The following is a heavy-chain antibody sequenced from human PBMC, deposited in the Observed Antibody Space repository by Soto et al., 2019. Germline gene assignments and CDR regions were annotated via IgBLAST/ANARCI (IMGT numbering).Heavy chain of an antibody. Sequence: GGSLRLSCAASGFTFSSYDMHWVRQATGKGLEWVSAIGTAGDTYYPGSVKGRFTISRENAKNSLYLQMNSLRAGDTAVYYCARAAQYSYTFYYYYYGTDVWGQGTTVTVSS. CDR2: IGTAGDT. V-gene: IGHV3-13*01. CDR1: GFTFSSYD. CDR3: ARAAQYSYTFYYYYYGTDV. J-gene: IGHJ6*02. D-gene: IGHD5-18*01.